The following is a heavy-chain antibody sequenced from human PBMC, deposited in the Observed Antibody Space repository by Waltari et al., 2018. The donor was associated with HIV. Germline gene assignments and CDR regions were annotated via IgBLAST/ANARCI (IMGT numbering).Heavy chain of an antibody. CDR2: ISSSSSYI. Sequence: EVQLVESGGGLVKPGGSLRLSCVAVGFTFSRYPITWVRQAPGKGLEWVSSISSSSSYIYYADSVKGRFTISRDNGKNSLYLQMNSLRVEDTAIYYCAKDDYGGNTCDYWGQGTLVTVSS. V-gene: IGHV3-21*01. J-gene: IGHJ4*02. D-gene: IGHD4-17*01. CDR3: AKDDYGGNTCDY. CDR1: GFTFSRYP.